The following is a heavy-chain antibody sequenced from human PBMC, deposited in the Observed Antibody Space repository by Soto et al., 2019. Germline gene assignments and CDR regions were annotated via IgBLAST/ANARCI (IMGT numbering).Heavy chain of an antibody. Sequence: SETLSLTCAVYGGSFSGYYWSWIRQPPGKGLEWIGEINHSGSTNYNPSLKSRVTISVDTSKNQFSLKLSSVTAADTAVYYCAREDGYSNWFDPWGQGTLVT. CDR2: INHSGST. J-gene: IGHJ5*02. V-gene: IGHV4-34*01. D-gene: IGHD5-12*01. CDR1: GGSFSGYY. CDR3: AREDGYSNWFDP.